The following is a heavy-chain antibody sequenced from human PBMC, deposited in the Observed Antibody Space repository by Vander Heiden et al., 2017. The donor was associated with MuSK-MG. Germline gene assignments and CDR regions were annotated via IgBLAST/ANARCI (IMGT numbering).Heavy chain of an antibody. CDR2: IKQDGSEK. J-gene: IGHJ6*03. CDR1: GSTFSSYW. V-gene: IGHV3-7*01. CDR3: ARSYTIYYYYMDV. Sequence: EVQLVESGGGLVQPGGSLRLSCAASGSTFSSYWMSWVRQAPGKGLEWVANIKQDGSEKYYVDSVKGRFTISRDNAKNSLYLQMNSLRAEDTAVYYCARSYTIYYYYMDVWGKGTTVTVSS. D-gene: IGHD1-1*01.